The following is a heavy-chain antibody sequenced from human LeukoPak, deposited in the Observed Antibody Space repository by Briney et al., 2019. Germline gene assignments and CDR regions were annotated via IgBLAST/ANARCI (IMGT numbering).Heavy chain of an antibody. CDR3: ARERYYYDSSGYSRYFDY. CDR1: GYTLTELS. Sequence: GASVKVSCKVSGYTLTELSMHWVRQAPGQGLEWMGRIIPILGIANYAQKFQGRVTITADKSTSTAYMELSSLRSEDTAVYYCARERYYYDSSGYSRYFDYWGQGTLVTVSS. D-gene: IGHD3-22*01. V-gene: IGHV1-69*04. J-gene: IGHJ4*02. CDR2: IIPILGIA.